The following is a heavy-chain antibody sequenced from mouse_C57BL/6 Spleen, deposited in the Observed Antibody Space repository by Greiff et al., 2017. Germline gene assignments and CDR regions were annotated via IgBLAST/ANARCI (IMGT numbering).Heavy chain of an antibody. Sequence: QVQLQQSGAELVRPGTSVKVSCKASGYAFTNYLIEWVKQRPGQGLEWIGVINPGSGGTNYNEKFKGKATLTADKSSSTAYMQLSRLTSADSAVYFCARCGTTVVRGFDYWGQGTTLTVSS. D-gene: IGHD1-1*01. CDR3: ARCGTTVVRGFDY. CDR2: INPGSGGT. J-gene: IGHJ2*01. CDR1: GYAFTNYL. V-gene: IGHV1-54*01.